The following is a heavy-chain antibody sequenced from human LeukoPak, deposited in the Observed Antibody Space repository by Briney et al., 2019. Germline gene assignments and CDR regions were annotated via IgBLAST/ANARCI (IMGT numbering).Heavy chain of an antibody. J-gene: IGHJ3*02. CDR1: GFTFSSYG. D-gene: IGHD2-2*01. CDR3: ARDYCSSTSRHAFDI. V-gene: IGHV3-30*03. CDR2: ISYDGSNK. Sequence: GRSLRLSCAASGFTFSSYGMHWVRQAPGKGLEWVAVISYDGSNKYYADSVKGRFTISRDNAKNTLYLQMNSLRAEDTAVYFCARDYCSSTSRHAFDIWGQGTIVTVSS.